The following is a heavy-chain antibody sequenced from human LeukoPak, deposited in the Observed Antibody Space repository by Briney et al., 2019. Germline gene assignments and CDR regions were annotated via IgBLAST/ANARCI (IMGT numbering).Heavy chain of an antibody. CDR1: GFTFSSYW. CDR2: IKQDGSEK. Sequence: GGSLRLSCAASGFTFSSYWMSWVRQAPGKGLEWVANIKQDGSEKYYVDSVKGRFTISRDNAKNSLYLQMNSLRAEDTAVYYCARAPTTYYYDSSGYHYVFTYFDYWGQGTLVTVSS. D-gene: IGHD3-22*01. J-gene: IGHJ4*02. CDR3: ARAPTTYYYDSSGYHYVFTYFDY. V-gene: IGHV3-7*01.